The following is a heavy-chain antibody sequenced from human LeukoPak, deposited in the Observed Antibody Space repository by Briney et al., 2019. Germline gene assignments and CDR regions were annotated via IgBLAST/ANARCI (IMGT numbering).Heavy chain of an antibody. Sequence: NPSETLSLTCTVSGGSISSYYWSWIRQPPGKGLEWIGYIYYSGSTNYNPSLKSRVTISVDKSKNQFSLKLSSVTAADTAVYYCARTYYGSGSYAPSDYYYMDVWGKGTTVTISS. CDR2: IYYSGST. J-gene: IGHJ6*03. CDR3: ARTYYGSGSYAPSDYYYMDV. V-gene: IGHV4-59*12. D-gene: IGHD3-10*01. CDR1: GGSISSYY.